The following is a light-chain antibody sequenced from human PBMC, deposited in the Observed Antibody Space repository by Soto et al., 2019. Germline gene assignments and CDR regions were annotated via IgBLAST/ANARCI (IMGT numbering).Light chain of an antibody. CDR3: QQYDNLPPGVT. CDR1: QDISNY. Sequence: DIQMTQSPSSLSASVGDRVTITCQASQDISNYLNWYQQKPGKAPKLLIYDASNLETGVPSRFSGSGSRTDFTFTISSLQPEDIATYYCQQYDNLPPGVTFGQGTRLEIK. V-gene: IGKV1-33*01. J-gene: IGKJ5*01. CDR2: DAS.